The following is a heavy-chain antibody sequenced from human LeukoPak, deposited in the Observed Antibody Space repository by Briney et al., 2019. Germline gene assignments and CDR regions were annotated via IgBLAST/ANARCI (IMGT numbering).Heavy chain of an antibody. J-gene: IGHJ3*02. D-gene: IGHD2-2*01. CDR2: ISGSGGST. V-gene: IGHV3-23*01. Sequence: GGSLRLSCAASGFTFSSYAMSWVRQAAGKGLEWVSAISGSGGSTYYADSVKGRFTISRDNSKNTLYLQMNSLRAEDTAVYYCAKDLRQVPAAGNAFDIWGQGTMVTVSS. CDR1: GFTFSSYA. CDR3: AKDLRQVPAAGNAFDI.